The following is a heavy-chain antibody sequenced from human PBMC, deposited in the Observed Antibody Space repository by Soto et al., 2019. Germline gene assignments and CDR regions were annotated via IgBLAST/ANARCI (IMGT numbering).Heavy chain of an antibody. D-gene: IGHD3-22*01. J-gene: IGHJ4*02. CDR2: ISSSSSYT. V-gene: IGHV3-11*05. CDR3: ASAYYYDSSGSGDY. Sequence: QVPLVESGGGLVKPGGSLRLSCAASGFTFSDYYMSWIRQAPGKGLEWVSYISSSSSYTNYADSVKGRFTISRDNAKNSLYLQMNSLRAEDTAVYYCASAYYYDSSGSGDYWGQGTLVTVSS. CDR1: GFTFSDYY.